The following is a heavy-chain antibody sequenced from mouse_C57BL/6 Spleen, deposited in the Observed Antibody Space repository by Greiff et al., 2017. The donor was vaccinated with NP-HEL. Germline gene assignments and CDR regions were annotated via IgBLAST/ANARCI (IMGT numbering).Heavy chain of an antibody. CDR1: GFTFSSYA. D-gene: IGHD3-1*01. CDR2: ISDGGSYT. CDR3: AREVGDYYAMDY. V-gene: IGHV5-4*01. J-gene: IGHJ4*01. Sequence: EVNVVESGGGLVKPGGSLKLSCAASGFTFSSYAMSWVRQTPEKRLEWVATISDGGSYTYYPDNVKGRFTISRDNAKNNLYLQMSHLKSEDTAMYYCAREVGDYYAMDYWGQGTSVTVSS.